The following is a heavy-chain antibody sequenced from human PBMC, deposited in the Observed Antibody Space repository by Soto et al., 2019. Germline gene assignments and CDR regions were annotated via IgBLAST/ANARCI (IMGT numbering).Heavy chain of an antibody. V-gene: IGHV5-51*01. Sequence: PGESLKISCKGSGYSFTSYWIGWVRQMPGKGLEWMGIIYPGDSDTRYSPSFQGQVTISADKSISTAYLQWSSLKASDTAMYYCARTPQSGSFFHYYYYGMDVWGQGTTVTVSS. CDR2: IYPGDSDT. J-gene: IGHJ6*02. D-gene: IGHD2-15*01. CDR1: GYSFTSYW. CDR3: ARTPQSGSFFHYYYYGMDV.